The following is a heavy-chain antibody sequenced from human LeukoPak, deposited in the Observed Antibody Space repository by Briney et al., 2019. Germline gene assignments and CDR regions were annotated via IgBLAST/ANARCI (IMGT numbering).Heavy chain of an antibody. D-gene: IGHD4-17*01. CDR1: GYTFTSYG. J-gene: IGHJ4*02. CDR3: ARSAPNDYGDYEKDY. CDR2: ISAYNGNT. Sequence: ASEKVSCKASGYTFTSYGISWVRQAPGQGLEWMGWISAYNGNTNYAQKLQGRVTMTTDTSTSTAYMELRSLRSDDTAVYYCARSAPNDYGDYEKDYWGQGTLVTVSS. V-gene: IGHV1-18*01.